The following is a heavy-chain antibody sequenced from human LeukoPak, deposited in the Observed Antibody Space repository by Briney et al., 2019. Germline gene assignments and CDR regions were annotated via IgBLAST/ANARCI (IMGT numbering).Heavy chain of an antibody. Sequence: SETLSLTCTVSGGSISNYYWSWIRQPPGKGLEWIGYMFYIGSTNYNPSLKSRVIISVDTSKNQFSLKLSSVTAADTAVYYCARDWHSSSWPDAFEIWGQGTMVSVSS. V-gene: IGHV4-59*01. CDR1: GGSISNYY. D-gene: IGHD6-13*01. CDR2: MFYIGST. CDR3: ARDWHSSSWPDAFEI. J-gene: IGHJ3*02.